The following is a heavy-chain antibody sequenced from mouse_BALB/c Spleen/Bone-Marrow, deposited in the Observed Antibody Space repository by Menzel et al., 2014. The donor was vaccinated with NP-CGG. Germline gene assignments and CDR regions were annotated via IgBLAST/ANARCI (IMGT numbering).Heavy chain of an antibody. CDR3: TRRPLQANSYFDC. V-gene: IGHV5-6*01. J-gene: IGHJ2*01. CDR2: ISSGGSST. Sequence: EVQGAESGGDLVKPGGSLKLSCVASGFTFSSYGMSWVRQTPDKRLEWVATISSGGSSTYYPASVKGRFTISRDNAKSNLYLQMSSLNYEDTAMYYCTRRPLQANSYFDCWGQGTTLTGSS. CDR1: GFTFSSYG. D-gene: IGHD4-1*01.